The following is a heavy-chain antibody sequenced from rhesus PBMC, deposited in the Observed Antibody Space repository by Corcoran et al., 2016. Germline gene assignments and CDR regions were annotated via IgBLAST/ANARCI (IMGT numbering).Heavy chain of an antibody. CDR1: GASISTYW. D-gene: IGHD1-20*01. V-gene: IGHV4-80*01. Sequence: QVQLQESGPGLVKPSATLSLSCAVSGASISTYWWSWIRQPPGKGLEWIGEINGNSASTYYNPPLKSRVTISKDASKSQYSLKLSSVAAADTALYYCARGVDSWNKFDYWGQGALVTVSS. J-gene: IGHJ4*01. CDR3: ARGVDSWNKFDY. CDR2: INGNSAST.